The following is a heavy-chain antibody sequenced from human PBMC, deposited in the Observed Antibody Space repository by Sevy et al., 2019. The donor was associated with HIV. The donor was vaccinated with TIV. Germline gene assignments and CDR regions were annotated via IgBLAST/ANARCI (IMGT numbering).Heavy chain of an antibody. D-gene: IGHD2-8*01. CDR2: ISNNRTYK. CDR3: ARVAVSYCTNDCYHRFDF. V-gene: IGHV3-30-3*01. Sequence: GGSLRLSCAVSGFSFSHYAFHWVRQAPGKGLEWVSLISNNRTYKYYADSVKGRFTISRDNSKNTLYLQMNSLRGNDTAVYYCARVAVSYCTNDCYHRFDFWGPGALVTVSS. CDR1: GFSFSHYA. J-gene: IGHJ4*02.